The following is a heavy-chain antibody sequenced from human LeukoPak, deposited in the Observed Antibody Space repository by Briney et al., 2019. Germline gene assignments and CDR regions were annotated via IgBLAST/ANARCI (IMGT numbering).Heavy chain of an antibody. CDR1: GFTFSSYG. V-gene: IGHV3-23*01. CDR3: ARVVTMVRGIPDY. J-gene: IGHJ4*02. Sequence: GGTLRLSCAASGFTFSSYGMSWVRQAPGKGLEWVSAISGSGGSTYYADSVKGRFTISRDNAKNSLYLQMNSLRAEDTAVYYCARVVTMVRGIPDYWGQGTLVTVSS. CDR2: ISGSGGST. D-gene: IGHD3-10*01.